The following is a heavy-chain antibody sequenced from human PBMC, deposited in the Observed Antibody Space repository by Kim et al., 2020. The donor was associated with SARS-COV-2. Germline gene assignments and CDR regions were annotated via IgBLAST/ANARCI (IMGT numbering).Heavy chain of an antibody. Sequence: ASVKVSCKASGYTFTSYGISWVRQAPGQGLEWMGWISAYNGNTNYAQKLQGRVTMTTDTSTSTAYMELRSLRSDDTAVYYCARTVYYYGSGSYYKPANWFDPWGQGTLVTVSS. D-gene: IGHD3-10*01. CDR3: ARTVYYYGSGSYYKPANWFDP. CDR1: GYTFTSYG. CDR2: ISAYNGNT. V-gene: IGHV1-18*01. J-gene: IGHJ5*02.